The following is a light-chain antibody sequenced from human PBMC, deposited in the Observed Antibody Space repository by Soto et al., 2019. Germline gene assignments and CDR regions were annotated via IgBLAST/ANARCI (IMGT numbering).Light chain of an antibody. J-gene: IGLJ1*01. CDR2: DVN. CDR1: SSDVGGYDY. V-gene: IGLV2-14*01. Sequence: QSALTQPASVSGSPGQSITISCTGTSSDVGGYDYVSWYQQLPGKAPKLLIYDVNNRPSGVSHRCSGSKSGNTASLTISGLQAEDEADYYCSSSTGSSTFVFGTGTKLTVL. CDR3: SSSTGSSTFV.